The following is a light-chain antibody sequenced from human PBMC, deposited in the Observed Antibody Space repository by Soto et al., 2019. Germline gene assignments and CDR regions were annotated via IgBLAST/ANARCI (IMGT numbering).Light chain of an antibody. CDR2: SNN. CDR1: SSNIGSNY. CDR3: AAWDVSLSGYV. J-gene: IGLJ1*01. Sequence: QSVLTQPPSASGTPGQRVTNSCSGSSSNIGSNYVYWYQQLPETAPKLLIYSNNQWPSGVPVRFSGSKSGTSASLAISGLRSGDEADYFCAAWDVSLSGYVFGTGTKVTVL. V-gene: IGLV1-47*02.